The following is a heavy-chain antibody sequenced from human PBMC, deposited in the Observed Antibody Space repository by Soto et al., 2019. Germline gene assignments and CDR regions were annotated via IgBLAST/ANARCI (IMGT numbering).Heavy chain of an antibody. CDR2: IWYAGSNK. Sequence: PGGSLRLSCAASGFTFSSYGMHWVRQAPGKGLEWVAVIWYAGSNKYYADSVKGRFTISRDNSKNTLYLQMNSLRAEDTAVYYCAKTYDSSGQYGMDVWGQGTTVTVSS. D-gene: IGHD3-22*01. V-gene: IGHV3-33*06. J-gene: IGHJ6*02. CDR3: AKTYDSSGQYGMDV. CDR1: GFTFSSYG.